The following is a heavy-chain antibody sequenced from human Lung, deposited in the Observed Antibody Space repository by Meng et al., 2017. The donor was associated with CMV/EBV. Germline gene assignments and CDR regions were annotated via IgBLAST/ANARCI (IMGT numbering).Heavy chain of an antibody. J-gene: IGHJ6*02. V-gene: IGHV4-34*01. CDR3: ARAGRSYGMDV. CDR1: GGFFSGYY. CDR2: INHSGST. Sequence: SETLSLXCAVYGGFFSGYYWSWIRQPRGKGLEWIGEINHSGSTNYNPSLKSRVTISVDTSKNQFSLKLSSVTAADTAVYSCARAGRSYGMDVWGQGTTVTVSS.